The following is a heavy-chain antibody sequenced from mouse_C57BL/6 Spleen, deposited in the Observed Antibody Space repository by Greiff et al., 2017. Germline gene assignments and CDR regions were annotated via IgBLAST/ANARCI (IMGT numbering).Heavy chain of an antibody. CDR1: GFTFSDYG. CDR3: ARRLLFAD. D-gene: IGHD3-2*02. V-gene: IGHV5-17*01. J-gene: IGHJ3*01. CDR2: ISSGSSTI. Sequence: EVKLMESGGGLVKPGGSLKLSCAASGFTFSDYGMHWVRQAPEKGLEWVAYISSGSSTIYYADTVKGRFTISRDNAKNTLCLQMTSLRSEDTAMYYCARRLLFADWGQGTLVTVSA.